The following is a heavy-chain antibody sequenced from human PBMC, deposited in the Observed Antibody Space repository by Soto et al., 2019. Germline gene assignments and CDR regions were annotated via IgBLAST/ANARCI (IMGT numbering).Heavy chain of an antibody. V-gene: IGHV3-21*01. CDR3: ARDPGLGYCSSSSCPYYFDY. CDR2: ISSSSTYI. CDR1: GFTFSTYI. Sequence: EVQLVESGGGLVKPGGSLRLSCVASGFTFSTYIMNWVRQAPGKGLEWVSSISSSSTYIYYADSVKGRFTISRDNAKNSLYLQMNSLRAEDTAVYYCARDPGLGYCSSSSCPYYFDYWGQGTLVTVSS. D-gene: IGHD2-2*01. J-gene: IGHJ4*02.